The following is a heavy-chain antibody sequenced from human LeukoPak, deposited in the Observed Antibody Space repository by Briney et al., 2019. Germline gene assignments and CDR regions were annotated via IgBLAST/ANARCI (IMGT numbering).Heavy chain of an antibody. D-gene: IGHD5-12*01. CDR1: GFTFSSYA. V-gene: IGHV3-23*01. Sequence: PGGSLRLPCAASGFTFSSYAMSWVRQAPGKGLEWVSAISGSGGSTYYADSVKGRFTISRDNSKNTLYLQMNSLRAEDTAVYYCARESGYSGSLYGMDVWGQGTTVTVSS. CDR2: ISGSGGST. CDR3: ARESGYSGSLYGMDV. J-gene: IGHJ6*02.